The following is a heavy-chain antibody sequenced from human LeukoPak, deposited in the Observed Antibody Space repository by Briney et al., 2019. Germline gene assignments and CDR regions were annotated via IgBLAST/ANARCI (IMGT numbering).Heavy chain of an antibody. Sequence: GESLKISCKGSGYSFTSYWIGWVRQMPGKGLEWMGIIYPGDSDTRYSPSFQGQVTISADKSISTAYLQWSSLKASDTAMYYCARQSYSGYDLKELDYWGQGTLVTVSS. D-gene: IGHD5-12*01. CDR2: IYPGDSDT. CDR3: ARQSYSGYDLKELDY. J-gene: IGHJ4*02. CDR1: GYSFTSYW. V-gene: IGHV5-51*01.